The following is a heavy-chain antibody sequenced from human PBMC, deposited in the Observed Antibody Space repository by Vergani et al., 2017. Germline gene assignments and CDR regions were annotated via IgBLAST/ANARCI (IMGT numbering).Heavy chain of an antibody. J-gene: IGHJ4*02. CDR2: IRYDGSNK. D-gene: IGHD3-16*01. V-gene: IGHV3-30*02. Sequence: VQLLESGGGVVQPGGSLRLSCAASGFTFSSYGMHWVRQAPGKGLEWVAFIRYDGSNKYYADSVKGRFTISRDNAKNSLYLQMNSLRAEDTAVYYCAAQQGGPGDYWGQGTLVTVSS. CDR1: GFTFSSYG. CDR3: AAQQGGPGDY.